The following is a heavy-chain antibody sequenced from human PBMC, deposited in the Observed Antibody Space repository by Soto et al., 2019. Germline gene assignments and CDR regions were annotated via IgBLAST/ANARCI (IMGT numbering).Heavy chain of an antibody. D-gene: IGHD3-10*01. CDR2: IWYDGSNK. J-gene: IGHJ5*02. V-gene: IGHV3-33*01. CDR1: GFTFSSYG. Sequence: QVQLVESGGGVVQPGRSLRLSCAASGFTFSSYGMTWVRQAPGKGLEWVAVIWYDGSNKYYADSVKGRFTISRDNSKNTLYLQMNILEAADTAVYHRARGSGLPARLSGSYYWPAHRWFDPMGQGTLGPVSS. CDR3: ARGSGLPARLSGSYYWPAHRWFDP.